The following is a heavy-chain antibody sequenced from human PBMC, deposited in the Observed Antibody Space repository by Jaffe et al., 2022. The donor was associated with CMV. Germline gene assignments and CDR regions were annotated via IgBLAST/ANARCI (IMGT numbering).Heavy chain of an antibody. V-gene: IGHV3-33*08. J-gene: IGHJ6*03. D-gene: IGHD6-13*01. CDR3: AREGPSGYSSSWYPTPYYYYYYMDV. Sequence: QVQLVESGGGVVQPGRSLRLSCAASGFTFSSYGMHWVRQAPGKGLEWVAVIWYDGSNKYYADSVKGRFTISRDNSKNTLYLQMNSLRAEDTAVYYCAREGPSGYSSSWYPTPYYYYYYMDVWGKGTTVTVSS. CDR1: GFTFSSYG. CDR2: IWYDGSNK.